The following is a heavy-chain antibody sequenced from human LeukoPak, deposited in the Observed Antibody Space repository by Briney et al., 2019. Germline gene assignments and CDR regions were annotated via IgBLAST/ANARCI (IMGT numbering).Heavy chain of an antibody. Sequence: GGSLRLSCAASGFTFSDYYMSWIRQAPGKGLEWVSYISSSGSTIYYADSVKGRFTISRDNSKNTLYLQMNSLRAEDTAVYYCAKTYGSYYVPYFDYWGQGTLVTVSS. CDR3: AKTYGSYYVPYFDY. CDR2: ISSSGSTI. J-gene: IGHJ4*02. D-gene: IGHD1-26*01. CDR1: GFTFSDYY. V-gene: IGHV3-11*01.